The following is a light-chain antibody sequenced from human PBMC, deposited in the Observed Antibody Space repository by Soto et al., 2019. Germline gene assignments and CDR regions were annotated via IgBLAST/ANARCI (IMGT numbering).Light chain of an antibody. Sequence: DIVMTQTPLSLSVTPGQPASISCNSSQSLLGSDGKAYLSWYLQKPGHPPQLLIFEVYNHFSGVSDRFSGSGSGTDFTLKISRVEAEDVGVYYCMPSVQFPRTVGGGTKVDIK. CDR3: MPSVQFPRT. CDR1: QSLLGSDGKAY. J-gene: IGKJ4*01. V-gene: IGKV2D-29*01. CDR2: EVY.